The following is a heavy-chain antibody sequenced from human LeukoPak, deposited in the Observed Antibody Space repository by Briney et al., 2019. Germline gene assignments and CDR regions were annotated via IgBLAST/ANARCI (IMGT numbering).Heavy chain of an antibody. CDR1: GFTVSSNY. J-gene: IGHJ4*02. V-gene: IGHV3-66*01. CDR2: IYSGGST. D-gene: IGHD4-17*01. Sequence: GGSLRLSCAASGFTVSSNYMSWVRQAPGKGLEWVSVIYSGGSTYYADSVKGRFTISRDNSKNTLYLQMNSLRAEDTAVYYCARYGHSPYFDDWGQGTLVTVSS. CDR3: ARYGHSPYFDD.